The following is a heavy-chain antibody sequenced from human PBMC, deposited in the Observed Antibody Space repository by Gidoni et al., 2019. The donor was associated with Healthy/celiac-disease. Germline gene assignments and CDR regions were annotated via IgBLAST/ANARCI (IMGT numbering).Heavy chain of an antibody. CDR2: IDWDDDK. D-gene: IGHD4-17*01. CDR3: EATVTKGYYYYGMDV. J-gene: IGHJ6*02. CDR1: STSGMC. V-gene: IGHV2-70*11. Sequence: STSGMCVSWIRQPPGKALEWFARIDWDDDKYYSTSLKTRLTISKDTSKNQVVLTMTNMDPVDTATYYCEATVTKGYYYYGMDVWGQGTTVTVSS.